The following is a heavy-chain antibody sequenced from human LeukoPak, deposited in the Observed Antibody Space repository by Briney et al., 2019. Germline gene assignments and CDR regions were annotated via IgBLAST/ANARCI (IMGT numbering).Heavy chain of an antibody. V-gene: IGHV1-18*01. D-gene: IGHD2/OR15-2a*01. CDR3: ARDSSGAYFNYYYYYYMDV. J-gene: IGHJ6*03. CDR2: ISAYNGNT. Sequence: ASMKVSCKASGYTFTSYGISWVRQAPGQGLEWMGWISAYNGNTNYAQKLQGRVTMTTDTSTSTVYMELRSLRSDDTAVYYCARDSSGAYFNYYYYYYMDVWGKGTTVTVSS. CDR1: GYTFTSYG.